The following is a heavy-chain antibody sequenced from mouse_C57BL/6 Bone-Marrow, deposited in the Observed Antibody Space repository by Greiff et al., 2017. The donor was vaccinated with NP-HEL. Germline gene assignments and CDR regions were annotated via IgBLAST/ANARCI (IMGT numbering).Heavy chain of an antibody. D-gene: IGHD1-1*01. CDR1: GYAFSSSW. CDR2: IYPGDGDT. V-gene: IGHV1-82*01. CDR3: ARWRYYGSDFDY. Sequence: VQLQQSGPELVKPGASVKISCKASGYAFSSSWMNWVKQRPGKGLEWIGRIYPGDGDTNYNGKFKGKATLTADKSSSTAYMQLSSLTSEDSAVYFCARWRYYGSDFDYWGQGTTLTVSS. J-gene: IGHJ2*01.